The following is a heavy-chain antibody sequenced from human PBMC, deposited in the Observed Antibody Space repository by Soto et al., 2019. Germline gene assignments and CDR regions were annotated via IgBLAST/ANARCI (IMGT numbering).Heavy chain of an antibody. CDR2: INPSGGST. J-gene: IGHJ6*02. CDR1: GYTFTSYY. D-gene: IGHD5-18*01. Sequence: GASVKVSCKASGYTFTSYYMHWVRQAPGQGLEWMGIINPSGGSTSYAQKFQGRVTMTRDTSTSTVYMELSSLRSEDTAVYYCASPAGHSYGYRYYYGMDVWGQGTTVTVSS. V-gene: IGHV1-46*01. CDR3: ASPAGHSYGYRYYYGMDV.